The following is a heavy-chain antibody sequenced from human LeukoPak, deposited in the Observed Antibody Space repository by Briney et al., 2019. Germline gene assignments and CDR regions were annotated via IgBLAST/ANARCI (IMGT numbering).Heavy chain of an antibody. D-gene: IGHD3-10*01. V-gene: IGHV1-18*01. CDR1: GYTFTNYG. CDR2: ISAYNGNT. Sequence: ASVKVSCKTSGYTFTNYGISWVRQAPGQGLEWMGWISAYNGNTNYAQKLQGRVTMTTDTSTSTAYMELRSLRSDDTAVYYCARFTMGERGCDYWGQGTLVTVSS. J-gene: IGHJ4*02. CDR3: ARFTMGERGCDY.